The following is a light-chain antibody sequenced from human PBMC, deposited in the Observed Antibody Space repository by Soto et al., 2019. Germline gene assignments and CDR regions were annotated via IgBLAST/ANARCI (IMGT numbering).Light chain of an antibody. CDR3: MQALHTPLT. V-gene: IGKV2-28*01. CDR2: LGS. CDR1: QNLLNSNGYNY. J-gene: IGKJ4*01. Sequence: DIVMTQSPLSLPVTPGEPASISCRSSQNLLNSNGYNYLDWYVQKPGQSPQLLIYLGSSRASGVPDRFSGSGSGTDFTLKISSVEAEDVGVYYCMQALHTPLTFGGGTMVEIK.